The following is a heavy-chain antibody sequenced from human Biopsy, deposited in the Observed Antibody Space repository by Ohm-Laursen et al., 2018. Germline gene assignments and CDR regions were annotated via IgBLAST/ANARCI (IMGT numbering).Heavy chain of an antibody. J-gene: IGHJ6*02. CDR2: ISWDGSRT. Sequence: GESLKISCKASGFTFDDYTMHWVRQIPGKGLEWVSLISWDGSRTYYADSVRGRFTISRDNAKNCLYLQMNSLRTQDTALYYCARDGGVSYFGLDVWGLGTTATVSS. CDR3: ARDGGVSYFGLDV. CDR1: GFTFDDYT. V-gene: IGHV3-43*01. D-gene: IGHD3-16*01.